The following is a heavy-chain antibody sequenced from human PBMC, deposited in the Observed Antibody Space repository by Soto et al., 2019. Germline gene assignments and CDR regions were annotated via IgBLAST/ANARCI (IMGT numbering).Heavy chain of an antibody. D-gene: IGHD6-19*01. CDR3: AHRPRFLAVGGTGGGNWFDP. Sequence: QITLKESGPTLVKPTQTLTLTCTFSGFSLSTSGVGVGWIRQPPGKALEWLALIYWDDDKRYSPSLKSRLTCTKDTYKNHVVLTMTNIDPVDTATYYCAHRPRFLAVGGTGGGNWFDPWGQGTLVTVSS. CDR2: IYWDDDK. CDR1: GFSLSTSGVG. J-gene: IGHJ5*02. V-gene: IGHV2-5*02.